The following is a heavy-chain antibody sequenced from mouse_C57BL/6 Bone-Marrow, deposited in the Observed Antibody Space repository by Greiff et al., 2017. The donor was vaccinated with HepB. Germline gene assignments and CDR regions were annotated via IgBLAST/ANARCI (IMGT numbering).Heavy chain of an antibody. CDR3: TRGVLRYYAMDY. Sequence: DVMLVESGEGLVKPGGSLKLSCAASGFTFSSYAMSWVRQTPEKRLEWVAYISSGGDYIYYADTVKGRFTISRDNARNTLYLQMSSLKSEDTAMYYCTRGVLRYYAMDYWGQGTSVTVSS. D-gene: IGHD1-1*01. J-gene: IGHJ4*01. CDR2: ISSGGDYI. V-gene: IGHV5-9-1*02. CDR1: GFTFSSYA.